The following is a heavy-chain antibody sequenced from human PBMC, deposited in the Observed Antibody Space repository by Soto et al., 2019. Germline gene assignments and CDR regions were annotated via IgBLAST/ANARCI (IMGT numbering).Heavy chain of an antibody. V-gene: IGHV3-30*18. CDR1: GFTFSSYG. Sequence: GGSMRLSCAASGFTFSSYGMHWVRQAPGKGLEWVAVISYDGSNKYYADSVKGRFTISRDNSKNTLYLQMNSLRAEDTAVYYCAKEFGDYYGSGLYYFDYWGQGTLVTVSS. D-gene: IGHD3-10*01. CDR3: AKEFGDYYGSGLYYFDY. CDR2: ISYDGSNK. J-gene: IGHJ4*02.